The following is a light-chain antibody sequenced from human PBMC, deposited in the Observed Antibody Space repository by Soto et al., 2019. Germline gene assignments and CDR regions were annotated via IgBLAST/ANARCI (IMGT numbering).Light chain of an antibody. V-gene: IGKV3-11*01. CDR3: QQLTDWPPQWT. Sequence: EVVLTQSPDTLSLPPGERATLSCRASQSISSYLAWYQQNPGQAPRLLIYDASSTATGIPTRFSGSGSGTDFTLTIISLEPEDFAVYYCQQLTDWPPQWTFGQGTKVDIK. J-gene: IGKJ1*01. CDR2: DAS. CDR1: QSISSY.